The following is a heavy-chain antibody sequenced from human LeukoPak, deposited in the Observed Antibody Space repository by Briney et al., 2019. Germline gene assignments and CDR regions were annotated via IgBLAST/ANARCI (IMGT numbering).Heavy chain of an antibody. V-gene: IGHV4-59*01. Sequence: SETLSLTCTVSGGSISSYYWSWIRQPPGKGLEWIGYIYYSGSTNYNPSLESRVTISVDTSKNQFSLKLSSVTAADTAVYYCARASMGRYGMDVWGQGTTVTVSS. CDR1: GGSISSYY. D-gene: IGHD2/OR15-2a*01. J-gene: IGHJ6*02. CDR3: ARASMGRYGMDV. CDR2: IYYSGST.